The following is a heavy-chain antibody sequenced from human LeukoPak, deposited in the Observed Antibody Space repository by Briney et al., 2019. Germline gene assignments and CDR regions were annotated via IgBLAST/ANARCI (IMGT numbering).Heavy chain of an antibody. J-gene: IGHJ6*03. CDR3: AKNRGANYYNYYMDV. D-gene: IGHD4/OR15-4a*01. CDR1: GFTFSTYA. CDR2: IGGGGRDT. V-gene: IGHV3-23*01. Sequence: GGSLRLSCAASGFTFSTYAMSWVRQAPGKGLEWLSTIGGGGRDTFYADSVKGRITVSRDNSKNTLYLQMSSLRAEDTAVYFCAKNRGANYYNYYMDVWGKGTTVTVSS.